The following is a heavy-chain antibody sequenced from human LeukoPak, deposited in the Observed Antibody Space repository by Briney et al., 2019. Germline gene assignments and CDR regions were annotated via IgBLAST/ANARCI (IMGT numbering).Heavy chain of an antibody. Sequence: GGSLRLSCAGSGFPFSNYWMAWVRRAPGKGLEWVANMKEDGGEINYVDSVKGRFTVSRDNAKNSLDLQMNSLRVDDTAVYYCVRDRGYSTFDYWGQGTLVIVSS. V-gene: IGHV3-7*01. J-gene: IGHJ4*02. CDR3: VRDRGYSTFDY. D-gene: IGHD4-23*01. CDR2: MKEDGGEI. CDR1: GFPFSNYW.